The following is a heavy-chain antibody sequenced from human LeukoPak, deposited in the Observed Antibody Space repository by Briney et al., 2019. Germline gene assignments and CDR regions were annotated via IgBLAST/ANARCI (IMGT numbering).Heavy chain of an antibody. D-gene: IGHD2-15*01. Sequence: PSGTLSLTCTVSGGSISSGDYYWSWIRQPPGKGLEWIGYIYYSGSTYYNPSLKSRVTISVDTSKNQFSLKLSSVTAADTAVYYCARAQVVAALFGSGYYGMDVWGQGTTVTVSS. CDR3: ARAQVVAALFGSGYYGMDV. CDR1: GGSISSGDYY. J-gene: IGHJ6*02. V-gene: IGHV4-30-4*01. CDR2: IYYSGST.